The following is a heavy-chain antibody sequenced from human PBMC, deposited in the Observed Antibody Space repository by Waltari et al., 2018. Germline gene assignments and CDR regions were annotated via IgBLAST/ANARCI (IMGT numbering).Heavy chain of an antibody. Sequence: QVQLVQSGAEVKKPGSSVKVSCKASGGTFSSYAISWVRQAPGQGLEWMGGIIPIFGTANEEQKFQGRVTMTADEATGTAYMELSSLRSEDTAVYYCASSGPGSYYYYGMDVWGQGTTVTVSS. CDR3: ASSGPGSYYYYGMDV. D-gene: IGHD6-25*01. V-gene: IGHV1-69*01. CDR1: GGTFSSYA. CDR2: IIPIFGTA. J-gene: IGHJ6*02.